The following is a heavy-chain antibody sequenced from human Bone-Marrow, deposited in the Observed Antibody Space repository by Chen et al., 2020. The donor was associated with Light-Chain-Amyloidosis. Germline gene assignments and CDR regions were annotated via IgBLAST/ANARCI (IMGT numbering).Heavy chain of an antibody. D-gene: IGHD3-3*02. Sequence: EVQLVESGGGLVQPGGSLRLSCVASGFTSHDHAIHWVRQAPGKGLEWVSGIMWNSGGTGYADSVKGRFTISRDSAKNSLYLQMNSLRGEDTALYYCSKDILPGGADVWGQGTTVTVSS. CDR2: IMWNSGGT. V-gene: IGHV3-9*02. CDR1: GFTSHDHA. J-gene: IGHJ6*02. CDR3: SKDILPGGADV.